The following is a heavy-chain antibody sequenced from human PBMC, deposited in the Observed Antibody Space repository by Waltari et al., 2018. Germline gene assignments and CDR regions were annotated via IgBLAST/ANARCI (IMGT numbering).Heavy chain of an antibody. V-gene: IGHV1-69*01. D-gene: IGHD6-19*01. Sequence: SWVRQAPGQGLEWMGGIIPIFGTANYAQKFQGRVTITADESTSTAYMELSSLRSEDTAVYYCARYQYSSGWYYFDYWGQGTLVTVSS. CDR3: ARYQYSSGWYYFDY. J-gene: IGHJ4*02. CDR2: IIPIFGTA.